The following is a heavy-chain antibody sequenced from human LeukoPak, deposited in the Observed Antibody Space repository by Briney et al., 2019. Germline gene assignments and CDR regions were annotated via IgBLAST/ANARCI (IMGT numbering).Heavy chain of an antibody. V-gene: IGHV4-59*11. CDR3: ARGPNSAAMDY. CDR1: GGSISRHY. D-gene: IGHD5-18*01. Sequence: SSETLSLTCTVSGGSISRHYSSWIRQPPGKGLEWIGYIYYSGSTNYNPSLKSRVTISVATSNNQFSLNLSSVTAADTAVYYCARGPNSAAMDYWGQGTLVTVSS. J-gene: IGHJ4*02. CDR2: IYYSGST.